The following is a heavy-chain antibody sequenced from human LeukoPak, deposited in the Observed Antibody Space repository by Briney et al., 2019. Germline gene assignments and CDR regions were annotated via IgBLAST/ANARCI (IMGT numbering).Heavy chain of an antibody. CDR3: ARVRGDSYPRRFDY. J-gene: IGHJ4*02. Sequence: PQTLSLTCAVYGGSFSGDYWSSIRHPPGKGLEWIGEINHSGSTNYNPSLKSRVTISVDTSKHQFSLKLSSVTAADTAVYYCARVRGDSYPRRFDYWGQGTLVTVSS. V-gene: IGHV4-34*01. CDR1: GGSFSGDY. CDR2: INHSGST. D-gene: IGHD5-18*01.